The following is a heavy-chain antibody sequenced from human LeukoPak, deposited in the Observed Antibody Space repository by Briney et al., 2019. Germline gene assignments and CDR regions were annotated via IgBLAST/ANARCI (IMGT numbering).Heavy chain of an antibody. CDR2: INHSGST. CDR3: ARGLKFLRSFVVRSDGSFHYFDY. J-gene: IGHJ4*02. V-gene: IGHV4-34*01. CDR1: GGSFSGHY. Sequence: SETLSLTCAVYGGSFSGHYWSWIRQPPGKGLEWIGEINHSGSTNYNPSLKSRVTISVDTSKNQFSLKLSSVTAADTAVYYCARGLKFLRSFVVRSDGSFHYFDYWGQGTLVTVSS. D-gene: IGHD2-15*01.